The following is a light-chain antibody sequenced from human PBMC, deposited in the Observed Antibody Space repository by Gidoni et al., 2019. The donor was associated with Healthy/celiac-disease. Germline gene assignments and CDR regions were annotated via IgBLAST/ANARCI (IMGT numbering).Light chain of an antibody. J-gene: IGKJ2*01. V-gene: IGKV3-15*01. Sequence: ELVMTQSPATLSVSPGERATLSCRASQSVSSNLAWYQQKPGQAPRLLLYGASTRATGIPARFSGSGSGTEFTLTISSLQSEDFAVYYCQQYNNWPPRYTFGQGTKLEIK. CDR2: GAS. CDR1: QSVSSN. CDR3: QQYNNWPPRYT.